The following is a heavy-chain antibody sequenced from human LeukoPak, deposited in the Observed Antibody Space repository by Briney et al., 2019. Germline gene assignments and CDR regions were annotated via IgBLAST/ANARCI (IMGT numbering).Heavy chain of an antibody. CDR2: IAGRGYRT. V-gene: IGHV3-23*01. CDR3: AKATSTSRDGYNYALYGMDV. Sequence: GGSLRLSCEASGFTFRSYAMSWVRQTPEKGLEWVSAIAGRGYRTWYTDSVKGRFTISRDNSKNTLYLQMNSLRAEDTAVYYCAKATSTSRDGYNYALYGMDVWGQGTTVTVSS. CDR1: GFTFRSYA. J-gene: IGHJ6*02. D-gene: IGHD5-12*01.